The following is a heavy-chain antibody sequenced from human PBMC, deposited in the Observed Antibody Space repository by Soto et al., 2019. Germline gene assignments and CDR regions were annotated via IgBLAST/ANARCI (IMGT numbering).Heavy chain of an antibody. CDR1: GASISSYY. V-gene: IGHV4-59*01. J-gene: IGHJ4*02. CDR2: TDYTGST. Sequence: QVQLQESGPGLVKPSETLSLTCCVSGASISSYYWNWIRQPPGKGLEWIGYTDYTGSTNYVRSLESRVTMSVVTSKNQFSLKLSSLTAADTGVNYCSIAIEGATTPFDFGGQGTLVTVSS. D-gene: IGHD1-26*01. CDR3: SIAIEGATTPFDF.